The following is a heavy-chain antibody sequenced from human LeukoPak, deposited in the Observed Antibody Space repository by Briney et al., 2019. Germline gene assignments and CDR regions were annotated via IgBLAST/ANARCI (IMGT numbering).Heavy chain of an antibody. J-gene: IGHJ4*02. CDR3: AKVQEMATILPPVHY. Sequence: GGSLRLSCAASGFTFSRYAMSWVRQAPGKGLQWVSAIRGSGVTIYYADSVKGRFTSSRDNSKNTLYLQMNSLRAEDTAVYYCAKVQEMATILPPVHYCGPRNLCSVSS. CDR2: IRGSGVTI. D-gene: IGHD5-24*01. CDR1: GFTFSRYA. V-gene: IGHV3-23*01.